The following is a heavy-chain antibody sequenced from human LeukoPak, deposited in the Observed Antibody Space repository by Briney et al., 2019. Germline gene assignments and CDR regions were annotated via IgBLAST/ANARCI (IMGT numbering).Heavy chain of an antibody. Sequence: GGSLRLSCTASGFTFGDYAMSWFRQAPGKGLEWVGFIRSKAYGGTTEYAASVKGRFTISRDDSKCIAYLQMNSLKTEDTAVYYCTRDVVPGYCSGGSCYSFQHWGQGTLVTVSS. J-gene: IGHJ1*01. CDR3: TRDVVPGYCSGGSCYSFQH. V-gene: IGHV3-49*03. CDR1: GFTFGDYA. D-gene: IGHD2-15*01. CDR2: IRSKAYGGTT.